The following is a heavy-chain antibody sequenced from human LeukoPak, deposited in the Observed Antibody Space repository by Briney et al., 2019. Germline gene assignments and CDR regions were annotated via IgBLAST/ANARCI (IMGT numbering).Heavy chain of an antibody. J-gene: IGHJ6*02. V-gene: IGHV4-59*08. Sequence: SETLSLTCTVSGGSISSYYWSWIRQPPGKGLEWIGYIYYSGSTNYNPSLKSRVTISVDTSKNQFSLKLSPVTAADTAEYYCARHTYYYYGMDVWGQGTTVTVSS. CDR1: GGSISSYY. CDR2: IYYSGST. CDR3: ARHTYYYYGMDV.